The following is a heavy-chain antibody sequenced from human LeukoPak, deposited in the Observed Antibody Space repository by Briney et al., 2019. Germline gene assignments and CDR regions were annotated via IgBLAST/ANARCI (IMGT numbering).Heavy chain of an antibody. V-gene: IGHV3-13*01. D-gene: IGHD3-9*01. CDR3: ARGQGHFDWLGGWAANDAFDI. J-gene: IGHJ3*02. Sequence: GGSLRLSCAASGFTFSSYDMHWVRHATGKGLEWVSAIGIAGDTYYPGSVKGRFTISRENAKNSLYLQMNSLRAGDTAVYYCARGQGHFDWLGGWAANDAFDIWGQGTMVTVSS. CDR2: IGIAGDT. CDR1: GFTFSSYD.